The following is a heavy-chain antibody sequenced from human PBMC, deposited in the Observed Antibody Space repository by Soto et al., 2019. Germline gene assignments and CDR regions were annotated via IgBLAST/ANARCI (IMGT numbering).Heavy chain of an antibody. CDR2: IKEDGNEK. V-gene: IGHV3-7*01. J-gene: IGHJ3*02. CDR1: GFTFSTYW. D-gene: IGHD3-16*01. CDR3: GRTKGAVAFDI. Sequence: VQLVESGGGLVQPGGSLRLSCAASGFTFSTYWMSWVRQAPGKGLEWVANIKEDGNEKYYVDSVKGRFTISRDKAENSLFLQMNSLRGEDTAVYYCGRTKGAVAFDIWGQGTMVTVSS.